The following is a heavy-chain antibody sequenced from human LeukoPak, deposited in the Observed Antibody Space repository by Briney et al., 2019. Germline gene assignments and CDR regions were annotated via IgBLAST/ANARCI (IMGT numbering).Heavy chain of an antibody. Sequence: GGSLRLSCAASGFTFSSYGMHWVRQASGKGLEWVAVIWYDGSNKYYADSVKGRFTISRDNSKNTLYLQMNSLRAEDTAVYYCAKLIFGYGDYVPFDIWGQGTMVTVSS. D-gene: IGHD4-17*01. CDR1: GFTFSSYG. CDR2: IWYDGSNK. V-gene: IGHV3-33*06. J-gene: IGHJ3*02. CDR3: AKLIFGYGDYVPFDI.